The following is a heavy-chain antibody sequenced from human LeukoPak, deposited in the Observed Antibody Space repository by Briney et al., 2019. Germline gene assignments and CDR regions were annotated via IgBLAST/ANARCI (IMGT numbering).Heavy chain of an antibody. Sequence: VKVSCKASGATFSTYAISWVRQAPGQGLEWMDRIIPIFGTANYAQKLQGRVTITADESTSTTYIEMSSLRSEDTAMYYCAREALGYSSGWLNYYYMYVWGKGTTGT. D-gene: IGHD6-19*01. CDR1: GATFSTYA. CDR2: IIPIFGTA. V-gene: IGHV1-69*13. CDR3: AREALGYSSGWLNYYYMYV. J-gene: IGHJ6*03.